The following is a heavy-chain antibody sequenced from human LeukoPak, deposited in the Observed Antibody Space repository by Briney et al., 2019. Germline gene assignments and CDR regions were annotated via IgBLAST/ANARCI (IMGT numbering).Heavy chain of an antibody. CDR2: ITNSGNSK. J-gene: IGHJ4*02. CDR1: EFTFSSYS. Sequence: GGSLRLSCAASEFTFSSYSMNWVRQAPGKGLEWVSYITNSGNSKSYADSVKGRFTTSRDNTKNSLYLQMNGLRAEDTAVYYCARDAGPFWSGYPDYWGQGTLVTVSS. V-gene: IGHV3-48*01. CDR3: ARDAGPFWSGYPDY. D-gene: IGHD3-3*01.